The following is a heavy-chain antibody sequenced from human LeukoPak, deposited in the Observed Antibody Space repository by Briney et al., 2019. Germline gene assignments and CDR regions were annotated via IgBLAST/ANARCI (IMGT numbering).Heavy chain of an antibody. CDR1: GFTFSSYA. Sequence: GGSLRLSCAASGFTFSSYAMPWVRQAPGKGLEYVSAISSNGGSTYYANSVKGRFTISRDNSKNTLYLQMGSLRAEDMAVYYCARGTMVVAFGIWGQGTMVTVSS. V-gene: IGHV3-64*01. D-gene: IGHD3-10*01. CDR3: ARGTMVVAFGI. J-gene: IGHJ3*02. CDR2: ISSNGGST.